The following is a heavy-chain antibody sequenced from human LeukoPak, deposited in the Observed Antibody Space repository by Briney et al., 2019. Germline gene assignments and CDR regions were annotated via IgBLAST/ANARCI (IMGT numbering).Heavy chain of an antibody. CDR2: IYYSGNT. V-gene: IGHV4-39*07. J-gene: IGHJ4*02. CDR3: ARDFWGISRQSVRQHVEVDY. Sequence: SETLSLTCTVSAVSISSNSYYWGWLRQPPGKGLEWIANIYYSGNTYYNPSLKSRITISVDTSKNQFSLKLRYVTGADTAVYYCARDFWGISRQSVRQHVEVDYWGQGTLVTVSS. D-gene: IGHD3-16*01. CDR1: AVSISSNSYY.